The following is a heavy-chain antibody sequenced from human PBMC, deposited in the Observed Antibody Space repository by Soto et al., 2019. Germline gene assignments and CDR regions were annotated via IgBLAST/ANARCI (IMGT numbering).Heavy chain of an antibody. V-gene: IGHV1-8*01. CDR2: MNPNNGNT. Sequence: QVQLVQSGAEVKKPGASVKVSCKASGYTFTDYDINWFRQATGQGLGQGLEWMGWMNPNNGNTGYSRIHKDKVPMTRSSPISTAKMELTTRSSKHTAFYFGAKWPRNRGVDLGVQGTLVSVSS. CDR1: GYTFTDYD. D-gene: IGHD3-10*01. CDR3: AKWPRNRGVDL. J-gene: IGHJ4*02.